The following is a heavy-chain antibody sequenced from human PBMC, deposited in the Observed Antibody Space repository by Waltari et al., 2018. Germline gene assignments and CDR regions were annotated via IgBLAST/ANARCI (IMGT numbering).Heavy chain of an antibody. V-gene: IGHV4-30-4*08. CDR1: GGSINNDIYF. Sequence: QVQLQESGPGLVKPSQTLSLTCAVSGGSINNDIYFWTWIRQPPETGLEWIGYVSYTGNTYYNPSLKSRVSISVDTSKNHFSLKLTSVTAADAAVYYCARASANCGDDGYWAAFDIWGQGTMVTVSS. D-gene: IGHD2-21*01. CDR2: VSYTGNT. CDR3: ARASANCGDDGYWAAFDI. J-gene: IGHJ3*02.